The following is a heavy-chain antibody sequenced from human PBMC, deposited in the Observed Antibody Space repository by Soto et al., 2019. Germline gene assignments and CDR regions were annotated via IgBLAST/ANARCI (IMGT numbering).Heavy chain of an antibody. D-gene: IGHD3-16*02. J-gene: IGHJ6*03. CDR1: GYTFTSYD. CDR2: MNPNSGNT. V-gene: IGHV1-8*01. CDR3: ARGPFGGVIASYYYYYYMDV. Sequence: ASVKVSCKASGYTFTSYDINWVRQATGQGLEWMGWMNPNSGNTGFAQKFQGRVTMTRNTSISTAYMGLSSMRSEDTAVYYCARGPFGGVIASYYYYYYMDVWGKGTTVTVSS.